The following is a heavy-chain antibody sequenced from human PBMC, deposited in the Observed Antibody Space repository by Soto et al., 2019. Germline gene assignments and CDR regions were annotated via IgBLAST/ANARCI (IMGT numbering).Heavy chain of an antibody. Sequence: GASVKVSCKISGHTLTELSISWVRQAPGQGLEWMGGIIPIFGTANYAQKFQGRVTITADESTSTAYMELSSLRSEDTAVYYCAAQPGVGATIDYWGQGTLVTVSS. CDR2: IIPIFGTA. V-gene: IGHV1-69*13. J-gene: IGHJ4*02. D-gene: IGHD1-26*01. CDR3: AAQPGVGATIDY. CDR1: GHTLTELS.